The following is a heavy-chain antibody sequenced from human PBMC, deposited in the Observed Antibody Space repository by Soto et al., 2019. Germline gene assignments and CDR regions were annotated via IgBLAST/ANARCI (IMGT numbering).Heavy chain of an antibody. Sequence: QVQLVQSGAEVKKPGASVEVSCKASGYTFTSYDINWVRQATGQGLEWMGWMNPNSGNTGYAQKFQGRVTMTRNTSISTAYMELSSLRSEDTAVYYCARGKRFSRTHYYYYMDVWGKGTTVTVSS. V-gene: IGHV1-8*01. J-gene: IGHJ6*03. CDR2: MNPNSGNT. D-gene: IGHD2-2*01. CDR3: ARGKRFSRTHYYYYMDV. CDR1: GYTFTSYD.